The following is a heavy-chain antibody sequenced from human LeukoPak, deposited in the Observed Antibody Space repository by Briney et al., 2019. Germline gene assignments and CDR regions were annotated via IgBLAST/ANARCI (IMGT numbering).Heavy chain of an antibody. CDR3: ARDVSGSGWFDP. V-gene: IGHV1-2*02. Sequence: GASVKVSCKASGYSFSGYYIHWMRQAPGQGLEWMGWINPNTGSTNYAQKFQGRVTMTRDTSISTAYMQLSRLRSDDTAVYSCARDVSGSGWFDPWGQGTLVTVSP. D-gene: IGHD3-10*01. J-gene: IGHJ5*02. CDR1: GYSFSGYY. CDR2: INPNTGST.